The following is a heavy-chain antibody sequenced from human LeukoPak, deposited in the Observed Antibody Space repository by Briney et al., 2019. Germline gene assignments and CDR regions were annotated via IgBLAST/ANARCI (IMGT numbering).Heavy chain of an antibody. Sequence: GGSLRLSCAASGFTFSSCSMNWVRQAPGKGLEWVSYISSSSRTIFYADSVKGRFTISRDNAKNSLYLQMNSLRAEDTAVYYCARDMIGRDDAFDIWGQGTMVTVSS. CDR1: GFTFSSCS. V-gene: IGHV3-48*04. J-gene: IGHJ3*02. CDR3: ARDMIGRDDAFDI. CDR2: ISSSSRTI. D-gene: IGHD3-16*01.